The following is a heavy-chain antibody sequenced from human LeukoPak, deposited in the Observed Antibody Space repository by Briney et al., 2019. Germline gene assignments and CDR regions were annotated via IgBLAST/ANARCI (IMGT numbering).Heavy chain of an antibody. CDR2: IYHSGST. CDR1: GDSISSNYW. Sequence: SETLSLTCAVSGDSISSNYWWSWVRQPPGKGLEWIGEIYHSGSTNYNPSLKSRVAIFVDKFQNQFSLKLSSVTAADTAVYYCARDGGSGNPNYWGQGTLVTVSS. D-gene: IGHD3-10*01. CDR3: ARDGGSGNPNY. J-gene: IGHJ4*02. V-gene: IGHV4-4*02.